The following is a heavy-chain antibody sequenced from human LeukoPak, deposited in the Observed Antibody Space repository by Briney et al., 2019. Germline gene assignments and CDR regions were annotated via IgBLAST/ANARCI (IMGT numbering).Heavy chain of an antibody. D-gene: IGHD4-17*01. Sequence: GGSLRLSCAASGFTFINYDIHWVRQAPGKGLEWVAVISYDGSNKFYADSVKGRFTISRDNSKNTLYLQMNSLRPEDTAVYYCARCRLTTGADNWFDPWGQGTLVTVSS. CDR2: ISYDGSNK. CDR1: GFTFINYD. CDR3: ARCRLTTGADNWFDP. V-gene: IGHV3-30*04. J-gene: IGHJ5*02.